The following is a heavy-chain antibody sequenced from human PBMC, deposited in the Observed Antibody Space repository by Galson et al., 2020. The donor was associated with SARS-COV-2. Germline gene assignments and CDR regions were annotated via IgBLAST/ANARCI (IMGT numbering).Heavy chain of an antibody. CDR3: VRGARPGTLIRGLIIGCGS. J-gene: IGHJ4*02. V-gene: IGHV4-31*03. D-gene: IGHD3-10*01. CDR1: GASITSGGNY. CDR2: LSSSEPT. Sequence: ASETLSLPCPVSGASITSGGNYWNWIRQFPGKGLEWIGFLSSSEPTKYNPSLKSRLTISVDTSKNHFSLNLNSVTAADSAVYYCVRGARPGTLIRGLIIGCGSRGQGTLVIVSS.